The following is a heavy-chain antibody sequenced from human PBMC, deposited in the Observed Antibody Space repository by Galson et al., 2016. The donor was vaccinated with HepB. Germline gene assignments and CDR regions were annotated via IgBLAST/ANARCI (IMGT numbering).Heavy chain of an antibody. CDR1: GYSFITYG. J-gene: IGHJ4*02. CDR3: ARLLTTVTAGRDYFDY. V-gene: IGHV1-18*04. D-gene: IGHD4-17*01. Sequence: SVKVSCKASGYSFITYGITWVRQAPGQGLEWMGWISVYDGNTNYAQKLQGRVTMTTDTSTSTAYMEVRNLSSDDTAVYYCARLLTTVTAGRDYFDYWSQGSLVTVSS. CDR2: ISVYDGNT.